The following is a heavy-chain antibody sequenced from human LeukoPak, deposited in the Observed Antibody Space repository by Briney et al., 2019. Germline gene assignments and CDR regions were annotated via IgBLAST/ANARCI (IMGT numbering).Heavy chain of an antibody. J-gene: IGHJ4*02. CDR1: GFTCSSYE. V-gene: IGHV3-48*03. Sequence: GGYLRRYCAASGFTCSSYEMNWVRQAPGKGLEWVSYISSSGSTIYYADSVKGRFTISRDNAKNSLYLQMNSLRAEDTAVYYRASIGRVVVAARTGWLEVDYWGQGTLVTVSS. CDR3: ASIGRVVVAARTGWLEVDY. D-gene: IGHD2-15*01. CDR2: ISSSGSTI.